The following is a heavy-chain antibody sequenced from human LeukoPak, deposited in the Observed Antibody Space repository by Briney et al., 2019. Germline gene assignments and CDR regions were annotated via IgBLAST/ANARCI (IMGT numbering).Heavy chain of an antibody. CDR1: GASISSSNYY. CDR3: ATPGGY. J-gene: IGHJ4*02. D-gene: IGHD3-16*01. CDR2: ISYSGGT. Sequence: KASETLSLTCAVSGASISSSNYYWAWIRQPPGKGLEWIGSISYSGGTYYNPSLKSRVTISVDTSKNQFSLKLSSVTAADTAVYYCATPGGYWGQGTLVTVSS. V-gene: IGHV4-39*01.